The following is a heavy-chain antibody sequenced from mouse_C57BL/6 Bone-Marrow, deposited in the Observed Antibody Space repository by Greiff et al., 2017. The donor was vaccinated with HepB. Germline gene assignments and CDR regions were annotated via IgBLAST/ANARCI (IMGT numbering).Heavy chain of an antibody. Sequence: VQLQQSGAELVKPGASVKMSCKASGYTFTSYCITWVKQRPGQGLEWIGDIYPGSGSTNYNEKFKSKATLTVDTSSSTAYMQLSSLTSEDSAVYYCASNYYGSSYGYFDYWGQGTTLTVSS. J-gene: IGHJ2*01. V-gene: IGHV1-55*01. D-gene: IGHD1-1*01. CDR3: ASNYYGSSYGYFDY. CDR1: GYTFTSYC. CDR2: IYPGSGST.